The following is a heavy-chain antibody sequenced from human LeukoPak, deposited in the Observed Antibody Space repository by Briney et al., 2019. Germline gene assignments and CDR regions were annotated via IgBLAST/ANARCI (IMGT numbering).Heavy chain of an antibody. D-gene: IGHD3-22*01. CDR3: ARLHYDSSGYYYFDY. CDR1: GGSITNYY. Sequence: PSETLSLTCTVSGGSITNYYWSWIRQPPGKGLEWIGYIYYSGITNYNPSLKSRVTISVDTSKNQFSLKLSSVTAADTAVYYCARLHYDSSGYYYFDYWGQGTLVTVSS. J-gene: IGHJ4*02. CDR2: IYYSGIT. V-gene: IGHV4-59*08.